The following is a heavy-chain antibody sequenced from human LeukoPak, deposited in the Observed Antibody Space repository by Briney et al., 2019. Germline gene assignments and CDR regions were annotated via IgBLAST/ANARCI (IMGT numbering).Heavy chain of an antibody. D-gene: IGHD3-22*01. J-gene: IGHJ3*02. CDR2: IYYSGST. Sequence: SETLSLTCTVSGGSISSYYWSWIRQPPGKGLEWIGYIYYSGSTNYNPSLKSRVTISVDTSKNQFSLKLSSVTAADTAVYYCARDDYDKDAFDIWGQGTMVTVSS. CDR3: ARDDYDKDAFDI. V-gene: IGHV4-59*12. CDR1: GGSISSYY.